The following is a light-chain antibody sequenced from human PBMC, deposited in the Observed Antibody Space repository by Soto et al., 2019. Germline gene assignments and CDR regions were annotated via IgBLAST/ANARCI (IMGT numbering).Light chain of an antibody. V-gene: IGKV3-11*01. CDR3: QQRSNWPPTWT. J-gene: IGKJ1*01. Sequence: EIVLTQSPATLSLSTGERVTLSCRASQSFSSYLAWYQQKPGQAPRLLIYDASNRATGIPARFSGSGSGTDFTLTISSLEPEDFAVYYCQQRSNWPPTWTFGQGTNV. CDR1: QSFSSY. CDR2: DAS.